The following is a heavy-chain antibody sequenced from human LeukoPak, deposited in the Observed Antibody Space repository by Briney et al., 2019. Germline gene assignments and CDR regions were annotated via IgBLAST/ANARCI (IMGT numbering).Heavy chain of an antibody. V-gene: IGHV3-30*18. CDR1: GFTFSSYG. Sequence: GGSLRLSCAASGFTFSSYGMSWVRQAPGKGLEWVAVISYDGSNKYYADSVKGRFTISRDNSKNTLYLQMNSLRAEDTAVYYCAKDRGYDILTGYLDYWGQGTLVTVSS. CDR3: AKDRGYDILTGYLDY. J-gene: IGHJ4*02. D-gene: IGHD3-9*01. CDR2: ISYDGSNK.